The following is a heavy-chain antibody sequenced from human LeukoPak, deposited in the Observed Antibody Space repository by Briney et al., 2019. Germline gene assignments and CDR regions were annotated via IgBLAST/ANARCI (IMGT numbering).Heavy chain of an antibody. V-gene: IGHV3-7*01. D-gene: IGHD3-22*01. CDR3: ARDADYDSSGYHYFDY. CDR2: IKQDGSEK. Sequence: GGSLRLSCAASGFTFSNYWMSWVRQAPGKGLEWVANIKQDGSEKFYVDSVKGRFTISRDNAKNSLYLQMNSLRAEDTAVYYCARDADYDSSGYHYFDYWGQGTLVTVSS. J-gene: IGHJ4*02. CDR1: GFTFSNYW.